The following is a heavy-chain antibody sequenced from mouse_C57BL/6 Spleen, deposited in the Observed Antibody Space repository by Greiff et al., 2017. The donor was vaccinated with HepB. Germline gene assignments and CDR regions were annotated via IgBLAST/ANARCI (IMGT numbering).Heavy chain of an antibody. CDR2: ISYDGSN. V-gene: IGHV3-6*01. D-gene: IGHD2-5*01. CDR3: AREPYSNRGAHYFDY. Sequence: EVQLQQSGPGLVKPSQSLSLTCSVTGYSITSGYYWNWIRQFPGNKLEWMGYISYDGSNNYNPSLKNRISITRDTSKNQFFLKLNSVTTEDTATYYCAREPYSNRGAHYFDYWGQGTTLTVSS. J-gene: IGHJ2*01. CDR1: GYSITSGYY.